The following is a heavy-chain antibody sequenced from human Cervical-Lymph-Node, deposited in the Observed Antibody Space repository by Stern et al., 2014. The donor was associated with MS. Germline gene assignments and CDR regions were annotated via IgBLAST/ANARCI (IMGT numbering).Heavy chain of an antibody. V-gene: IGHV1-69*01. J-gene: IGHJ4*02. CDR1: GGTFSSYA. CDR3: ARVATHLEAAAGNYYFDY. Sequence: QMQLVQYGAEVKKPGSSVKVSCKASGGTFSSYAISWVRQAPGQGLEWMGGIIPIFGTANYAQKFQGRVTITADESTSTAYMELSSLRSEDTAVYYCARVATHLEAAAGNYYFDYWGQGTLVTVSS. CDR2: IIPIFGTA. D-gene: IGHD6-13*01.